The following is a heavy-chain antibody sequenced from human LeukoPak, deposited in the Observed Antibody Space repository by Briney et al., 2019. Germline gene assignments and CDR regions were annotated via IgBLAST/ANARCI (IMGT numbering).Heavy chain of an antibody. CDR3: ARRLTQYDCFDP. D-gene: IGHD2-2*01. Sequence: SQTLSLTCAISGDSVSSNSGAWNWIRQSPSRGLEWLGRTYYRSTWYNDYAVSVRSRITVNPDTSKNQFSLHLNSVTPEDTAVYYCARRLTQYDCFDPWGQGILVTVSS. V-gene: IGHV6-1*01. CDR1: GDSVSSNSGA. CDR2: TYYRSTWYN. J-gene: IGHJ5*02.